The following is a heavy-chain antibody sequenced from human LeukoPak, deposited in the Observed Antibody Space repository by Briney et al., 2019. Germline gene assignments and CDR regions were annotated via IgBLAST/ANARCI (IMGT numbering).Heavy chain of an antibody. J-gene: IGHJ4*02. CDR3: ANWRSLPFSDSLYCGGDCYPFSDY. CDR2: ISGSGGST. V-gene: IGHV3-23*01. Sequence: GGSLRLSCAASGFTFSSYAMSWVRQAPGKGLEWVSAISGSGGSTYYADSVKGRFTISRDNSKNTLYLQMDSLRAEDTAVYYCANWRSLPFSDSLYCGGDCYPFSDYWGQGTLVTVSS. CDR1: GFTFSSYA. D-gene: IGHD2-21*02.